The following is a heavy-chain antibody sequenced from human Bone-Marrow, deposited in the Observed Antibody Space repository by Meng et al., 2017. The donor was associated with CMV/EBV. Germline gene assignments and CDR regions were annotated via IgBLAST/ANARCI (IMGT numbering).Heavy chain of an antibody. D-gene: IGHD2-2*02. CDR2: INPNSGGT. J-gene: IGHJ4*02. CDR1: GYTFTSYG. Sequence: ASVKVSCKASGYTFTSYGISWVRQAPGQGLEWMGWINPNSGGTNYAQKFRGRVTMTRHTSITTAYMELSRLRSDDTAVYYCARDVVVPAAIGSYVSFDYWGQGTLVTVSS. V-gene: IGHV1-2*02. CDR3: ARDVVVPAAIGSYVSFDY.